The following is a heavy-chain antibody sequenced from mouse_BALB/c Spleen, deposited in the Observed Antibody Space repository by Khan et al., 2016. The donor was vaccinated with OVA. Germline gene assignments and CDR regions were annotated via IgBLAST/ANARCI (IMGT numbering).Heavy chain of an antibody. D-gene: IGHD1-1*01. CDR2: VSTGGHYT. CDR3: ARLSYYYDSEGVAY. V-gene: IGHV5-6*01. J-gene: IGHJ3*01. Sequence: EVQLQESGGDVVKPGGSLKLSCAASGFTFSTYGMSWVRQTPDKRLEWVATVSTGGHYTYYPDTVKGRFTISSDNAKNTLYLQMSSLKSEDTAMFYCARLSYYYDSEGVAYWGQGTLVTVSA. CDR1: GFTFSTYG.